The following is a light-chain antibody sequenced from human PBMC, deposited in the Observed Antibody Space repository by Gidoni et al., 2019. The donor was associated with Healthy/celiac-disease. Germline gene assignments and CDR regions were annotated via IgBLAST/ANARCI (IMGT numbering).Light chain of an antibody. CDR3: QQYNSYSQGT. V-gene: IGKV1-5*03. CDR1: QSISSW. CDR2: KAS. J-gene: IGKJ1*01. Sequence: QSPSTLSASVADRVTITCRASQSISSWLDWYQQKPGKAPKLLIYKASSLESGVPSRFSGSGSGTEFTLTISSLQPDDFATYYCQQYNSYSQGTFGQGTKVEIK.